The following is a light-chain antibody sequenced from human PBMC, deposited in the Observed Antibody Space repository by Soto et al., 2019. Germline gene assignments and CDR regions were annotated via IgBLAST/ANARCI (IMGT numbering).Light chain of an antibody. CDR1: SSDVAIYDL. V-gene: IGLV2-23*01. CDR3: CSYEDITTSDV. Sequence: QSALTQPASVSGSPGQSITLSCTGSSSDVAIYDLVSWYQQLPGKAPKLVISEGSKRASGVSNRFSGSKSGNTASLTISGLQAEDEADYYCCSYEDITTSDVFGTGTKLTVL. J-gene: IGLJ1*01. CDR2: EGS.